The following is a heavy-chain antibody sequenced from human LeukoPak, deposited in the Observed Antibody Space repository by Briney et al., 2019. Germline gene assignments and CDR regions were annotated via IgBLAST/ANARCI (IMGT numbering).Heavy chain of an antibody. J-gene: IGHJ5*02. CDR3: ARELYYGSGSRHNWFDP. D-gene: IGHD3-10*01. Sequence: ASVKVSCKASGGTFSSYAISWVRQAPGQGLEWMGGIIPIFGTANYAQKFQGRVTITADESTSTAYMELSSPRSEDTAVYYCARELYYGSGSRHNWFDPWGQGTLVTVSS. CDR1: GGTFSSYA. CDR2: IIPIFGTA. V-gene: IGHV1-69*01.